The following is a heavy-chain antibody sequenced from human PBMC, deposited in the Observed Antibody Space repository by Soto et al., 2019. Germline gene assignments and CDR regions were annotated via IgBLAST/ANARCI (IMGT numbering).Heavy chain of an antibody. Sequence: SETLSLTCTVSGGSISSYYWSWIRQPAGKGLEWIGRIYTSGSTNYNPSLKSRVTMSVDTSKNQFSLKLSSVTAADTAVYYCARACSSNSCYDVFVYCGQGTLVHVYS. D-gene: IGHD2-2*01. V-gene: IGHV4-4*07. CDR3: ARACSSNSCYDVFVY. J-gene: IGHJ4*02. CDR2: IYTSGST. CDR1: GGSISSYY.